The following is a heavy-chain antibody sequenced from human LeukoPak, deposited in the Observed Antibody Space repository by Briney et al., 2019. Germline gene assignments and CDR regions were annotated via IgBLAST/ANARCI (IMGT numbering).Heavy chain of an antibody. CDR3: ARDRERGYYYYYMDV. CDR2: IIPIFGTA. Sequence: SVKVSCKASGGTFSSYAISWVRQAPGQGLEWMGGIIPIFGTANYAQKFQGRVTMTRDTSISTAYMELSRLRSDDTAVYYCARDRERGYYYYYMDVWGKGTTVTVSS. CDR1: GGTFSSYA. J-gene: IGHJ6*03. D-gene: IGHD3-10*01. V-gene: IGHV1-69*05.